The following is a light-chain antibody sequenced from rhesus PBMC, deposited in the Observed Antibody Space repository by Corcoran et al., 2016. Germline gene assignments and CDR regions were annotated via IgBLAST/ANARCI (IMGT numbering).Light chain of an antibody. CDR1: ENVNNY. Sequence: DIQMTQSPSSLSASVGDRVTITCRASENVNNYLNWYQQKPRKAPNLLINKASTLQSGGPSRFSGSGSGTEYTFTISSLQPEEVATYYCQHGYGTPRTFGQGTKVEIK. CDR3: QHGYGTPRT. CDR2: KAS. J-gene: IGKJ1*01. V-gene: IGKV1-74*01.